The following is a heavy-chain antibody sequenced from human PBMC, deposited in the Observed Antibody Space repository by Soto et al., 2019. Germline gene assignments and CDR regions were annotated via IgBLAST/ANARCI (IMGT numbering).Heavy chain of an antibody. J-gene: IGHJ4*02. V-gene: IGHV3-23*01. CDR3: TRVRLGSSRSSDY. CDR1: GFTFSSYA. CDR2: ISGGGGST. D-gene: IGHD6-19*01. Sequence: PGGSLRLSCGACGFTFSSYAIPWVRQAPGKGLEWVSTISGGGGSTFYADSVKGRFTISRDNSKNTLYLQMNSLRGDDTAVYYCTRVRLGSSRSSDYWGQGILVTVSS.